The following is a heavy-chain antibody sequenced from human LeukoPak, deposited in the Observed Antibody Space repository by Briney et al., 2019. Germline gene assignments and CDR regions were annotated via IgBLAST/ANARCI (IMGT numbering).Heavy chain of an antibody. CDR3: ARRRPAAIGDNYYYYYMDV. D-gene: IGHD2-2*02. Sequence: KPGESLKISCKGSGYSFTSYWIGWVRQMPGKGLEWMGIIYPGDSDTRYSPSFQGQVTISADKSISTAYLQWSSLKASDTAMYYYARRRPAAIGDNYYYYYMDVWGKGTTVTVSS. CDR1: GYSFTSYW. J-gene: IGHJ6*03. V-gene: IGHV5-51*01. CDR2: IYPGDSDT.